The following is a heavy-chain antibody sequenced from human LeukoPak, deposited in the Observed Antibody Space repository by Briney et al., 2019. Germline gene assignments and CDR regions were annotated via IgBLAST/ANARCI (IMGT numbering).Heavy chain of an antibody. V-gene: IGHV1-46*01. Sequence: ASVKVSCKASGGTFSSYAISWVRQAPGQGLEWMGIINPSGGSTSYAQKFQGRVTMTRDTSTSTVYMELSSLRSEDTAVYYCARGRSSSWYTLDYWGQGTLVTVS. D-gene: IGHD6-13*01. CDR1: GGTFSSYA. CDR2: INPSGGST. CDR3: ARGRSSSWYTLDY. J-gene: IGHJ4*02.